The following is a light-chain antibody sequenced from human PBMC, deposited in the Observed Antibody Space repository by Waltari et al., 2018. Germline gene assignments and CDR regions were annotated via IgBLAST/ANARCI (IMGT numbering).Light chain of an antibody. CDR3: AAWDDSLKAVL. CDR2: SNN. Sequence: QSVLTQPPSASGPPGQTATISCSGSTSNIGSNTVNWYQQLPGTAPKLLTQSNNQRHPGAPHTRLTQRSNEPPHGVPDRFSGSKSGTSASLIISGLQSEDEAEYFCAAWDDSLKAVLFGGGTKLTVL. J-gene: IGLJ2*01. V-gene: IGLV1-44*01. CDR1: TSNIGSNT.